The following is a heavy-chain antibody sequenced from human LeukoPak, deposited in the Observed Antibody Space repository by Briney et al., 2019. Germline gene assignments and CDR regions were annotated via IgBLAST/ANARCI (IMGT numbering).Heavy chain of an antibody. J-gene: IGHJ4*02. D-gene: IGHD2/OR15-2a*01. CDR2: IYYSGST. CDR1: GGPISSYY. V-gene: IGHV4-59*01. CDR3: ARVTPVYYFDY. Sequence: PSETLSLTCTVSGGPISSYYWSWIRQPPGKGLEWIGYIYYSGSTNYNPSLKSRVTISVDTSKNQFSLKLSSVTAADTAVYYCARVTPVYYFDYWGQGTLVTVSS.